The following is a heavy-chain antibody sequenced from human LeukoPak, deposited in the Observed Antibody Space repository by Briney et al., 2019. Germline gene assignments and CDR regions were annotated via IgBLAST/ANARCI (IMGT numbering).Heavy chain of an antibody. D-gene: IGHD3-10*02. CDR3: AELGITMIGGV. V-gene: IGHV3-48*04. Sequence: GGSLRLSCAASGFTFNTYIMSWGPPAPGEGLEWVSYISSSGSTIYYADSVKGRFTISRDNAKNSLYLQMNSLRAEDTAVYYCAELGITMIGGVWGKGTTVTIPS. CDR2: ISSSGSTI. J-gene: IGHJ6*04. CDR1: GFTFNTYI.